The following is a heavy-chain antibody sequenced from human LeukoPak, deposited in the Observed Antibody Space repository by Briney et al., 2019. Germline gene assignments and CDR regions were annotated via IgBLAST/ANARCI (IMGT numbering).Heavy chain of an antibody. CDR3: ARDIASSGSYWRGFGY. Sequence: ASVKVSCKASGYTFTGYYMQWVRQAPGQGLEWMGWINPNSGGTNYAQKFQGRVTMTRDTSISTAYMELSRLRSDDTAVYYCARDIASSGSYWRGFGYWGQGILVTVSS. CDR2: INPNSGGT. CDR1: GYTFTGYY. V-gene: IGHV1-2*02. J-gene: IGHJ4*02. D-gene: IGHD1-26*01.